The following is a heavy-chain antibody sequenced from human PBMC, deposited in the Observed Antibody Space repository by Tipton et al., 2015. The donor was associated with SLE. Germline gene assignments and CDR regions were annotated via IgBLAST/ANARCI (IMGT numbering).Heavy chain of an antibody. CDR1: GESFSGYY. Sequence: TLSLTCAVYGESFSGYYWSWIRQPPGKGLEWIGEINHSGSTNYNPSLKSRVTISVDTSKNQFSLKLSSVTAADTAVYYCARHYWGSDYWGQGTLVTVSS. CDR3: ARHYWGSDY. J-gene: IGHJ4*02. V-gene: IGHV4-34*01. D-gene: IGHD3-10*01. CDR2: INHSGST.